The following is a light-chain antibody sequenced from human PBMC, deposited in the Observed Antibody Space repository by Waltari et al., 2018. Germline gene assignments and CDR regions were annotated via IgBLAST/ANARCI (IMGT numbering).Light chain of an antibody. Sequence: QSALTQPASVSGSPGQSITISCTGTSSDVGGYNYVSWYQQRPGKAPKLLIYEVSYRPSAISHRFSGSKSGNTASLTISGLQAEDEADYYCSSYTSSRTLEVFGGGTKLTVL. V-gene: IGLV2-14*01. J-gene: IGLJ2*01. CDR1: SSDVGGYNY. CDR2: EVS. CDR3: SSYTSSRTLEV.